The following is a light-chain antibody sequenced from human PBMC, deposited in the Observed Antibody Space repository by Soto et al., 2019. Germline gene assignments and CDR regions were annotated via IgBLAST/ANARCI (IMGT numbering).Light chain of an antibody. V-gene: IGKV1-5*01. J-gene: IGKJ1*01. Sequence: DIHMTQSPSTLSASVGDRVTITCRASQTISSWLAWYQQKPGKAPKLLIYDASNLQSGIPSRFSGSGSGTEFPLTSSSLQPDDFATYYCQQSNSYSWTFGQGTKVEV. CDR3: QQSNSYSWT. CDR1: QTISSW. CDR2: DAS.